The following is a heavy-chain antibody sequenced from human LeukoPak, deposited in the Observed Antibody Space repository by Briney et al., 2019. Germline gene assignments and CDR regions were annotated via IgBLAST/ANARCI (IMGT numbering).Heavy chain of an antibody. D-gene: IGHD1-26*01. Sequence: GGSLRLSCATSGFTFSSYAMSWVRQAPGKGLVWVSRINNDGSSTNYADSVKGRFTTSRDNAKNTLYLQMNSLRAEDTAVYYCARDWDTDGMDVWGQGTTVTVSS. CDR3: ARDWDTDGMDV. CDR2: INNDGSST. V-gene: IGHV3-74*01. J-gene: IGHJ6*02. CDR1: GFTFSSYA.